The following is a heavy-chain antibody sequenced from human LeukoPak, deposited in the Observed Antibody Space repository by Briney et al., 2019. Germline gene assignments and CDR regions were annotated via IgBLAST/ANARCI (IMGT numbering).Heavy chain of an antibody. CDR2: ISYDGGNK. J-gene: IGHJ4*02. CDR1: GFXFSSHS. D-gene: IGHD5-18*01. CDR3: ARDNGYRNGHAFDF. Sequence: GGSLRLSCAASGFXFSSHSIHWVRQAPGKGLEWLALISYDGGNKYYADSVEGRFTISRDNSKNTLYLQVNSLRGEDTGVYYCARDNGYRNGHAFDFWGQGTLVTVSS. V-gene: IGHV3-30-3*01.